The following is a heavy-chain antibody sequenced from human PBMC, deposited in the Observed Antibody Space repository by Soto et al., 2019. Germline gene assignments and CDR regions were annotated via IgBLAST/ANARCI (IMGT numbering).Heavy chain of an antibody. CDR2: IYPGDSDT. CDR1: GYSFTSYW. D-gene: IGHD3-10*01. V-gene: IGHV5-51*01. J-gene: IGHJ4*02. Sequence: PGESLKISCKGSGYSFTSYWIGWVRQIPGKGLEWMGIIYPGDSDTRYSPSFQGQVTISADKSISTAYLQWSSLKASDTAMYYCSRGAIVRGVITKIDSWGKGTLVTVDS. CDR3: SRGAIVRGVITKIDS.